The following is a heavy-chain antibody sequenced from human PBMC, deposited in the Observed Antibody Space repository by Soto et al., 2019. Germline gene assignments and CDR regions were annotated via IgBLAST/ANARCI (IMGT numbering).Heavy chain of an antibody. Sequence: VASVKVSCKASGYTFTNNDVSWVRQATGQGLEWMGWMNPGSGDTGYAQKFQGRVTMTRDISIATAYMELSSLRSDDTAIYYCATMETFASLNWFDPWGQGTLVTVSS. D-gene: IGHD3-16*02. V-gene: IGHV1-8*01. CDR3: ATMETFASLNWFDP. CDR1: GYTFTNND. CDR2: MNPGSGDT. J-gene: IGHJ5*02.